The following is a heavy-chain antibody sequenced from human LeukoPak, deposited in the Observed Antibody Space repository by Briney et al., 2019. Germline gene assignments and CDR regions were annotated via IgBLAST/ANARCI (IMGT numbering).Heavy chain of an antibody. D-gene: IGHD6-19*01. CDR3: ARDTVAVAGGSDY. V-gene: IGHV3-21*01. CDR2: ISSSSSYI. Sequence: PGGSLRLSRAASGFTFSSYSMNWVRQAPGKGLEWVSSISSSSSYIYYADSVKGRFTISRDNAKNSLYLQMNSLRAEDTAVYYCARDTVAVAGGSDYWGQGTLVTVSS. J-gene: IGHJ4*02. CDR1: GFTFSSYS.